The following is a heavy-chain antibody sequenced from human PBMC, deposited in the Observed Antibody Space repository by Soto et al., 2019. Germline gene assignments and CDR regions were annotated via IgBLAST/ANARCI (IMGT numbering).Heavy chain of an antibody. CDR2: INPNSGGT. V-gene: IGHV1-2*02. CDR3: ARSLTEGYCTITGCYTRPLYGMDV. CDR1: GYTFSGYY. J-gene: IGHJ6*02. D-gene: IGHD2-2*02. Sequence: QEQLVQSGAEVKKPGASVKVSCKASGYTFSGYYIHWLRQAPGQGLAWMGGINPNSGGTNYAQKFQGRVTVTRDTPTSTAYMELSRLTSEDTAVYYCARSLTEGYCTITGCYTRPLYGMDVWGQGTTVTVSS.